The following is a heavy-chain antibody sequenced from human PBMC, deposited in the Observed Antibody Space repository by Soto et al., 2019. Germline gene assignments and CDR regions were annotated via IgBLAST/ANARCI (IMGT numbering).Heavy chain of an antibody. V-gene: IGHV6-1*01. J-gene: IGHJ6*02. CDR2: TYYGSKWYN. Sequence: PSQTLSLTCAISGDSVSSNSAAWNWIRQSPSRGLEWLGRTYYGSKWYNDYAVSVKSRITINPDTSKNQFSLQLNSVTPEGTAVYYCARDTYSSGRKLHYGMDVWGQGTTVTVSS. D-gene: IGHD6-19*01. CDR1: GDSVSSNSAA. CDR3: ARDTYSSGRKLHYGMDV.